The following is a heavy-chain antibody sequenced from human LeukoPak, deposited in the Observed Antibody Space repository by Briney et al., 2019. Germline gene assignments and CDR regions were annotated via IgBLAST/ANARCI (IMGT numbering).Heavy chain of an antibody. V-gene: IGHV4-34*01. Sequence: KPSETLSLTCAVYGGSFSGYYWSWIRQPPGKGLEWIGEINHSGSTNYNPSLKSRVTISVDTSKNQFSLKLSSVTAADTAVYYCARGGPAAMVAYWGQGTLVTVSS. CDR2: INHSGST. D-gene: IGHD2-2*01. CDR1: GGSFSGYY. J-gene: IGHJ4*02. CDR3: ARGGPAAMVAY.